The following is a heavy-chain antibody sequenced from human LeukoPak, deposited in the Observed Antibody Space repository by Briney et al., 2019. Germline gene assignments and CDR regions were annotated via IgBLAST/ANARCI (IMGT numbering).Heavy chain of an antibody. CDR1: GYTFTGYY. J-gene: IGHJ6*03. CDR2: INPNSGGT. Sequence: ASVKVSCKASGYTFTGYYMHWVRQAPGQGLEGMGWINPNSGGTNYAQKFQGRVTMTRDTSISTAYMELSRLRSDDTAVYYCARDGAGSSSWYFNALNYYYYMDVWGKGTTVTVSS. V-gene: IGHV1-2*02. D-gene: IGHD6-13*01. CDR3: ARDGAGSSSWYFNALNYYYYMDV.